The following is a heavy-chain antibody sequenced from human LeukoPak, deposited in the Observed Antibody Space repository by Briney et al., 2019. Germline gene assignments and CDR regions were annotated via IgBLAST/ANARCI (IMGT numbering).Heavy chain of an antibody. CDR3: ARDMSDYYYMDV. CDR1: GGSISSYY. CDR2: IYYSGST. Sequence: SETLSLTCTVSGGSISSYYWSWIRQPPGKGLEWIGYIYYSGSTNYNPSLKSRVTMSVDTSENQFSLKLSSVTAADTAVYYCARDMSDYYYMDVWGKGTTVTVSS. V-gene: IGHV4-59*12. J-gene: IGHJ6*03. D-gene: IGHD3-10*02.